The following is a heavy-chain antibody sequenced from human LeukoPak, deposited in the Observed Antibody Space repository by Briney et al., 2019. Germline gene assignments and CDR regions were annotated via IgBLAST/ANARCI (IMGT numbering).Heavy chain of an antibody. CDR2: IYSGGST. Sequence: GGSLRLSCAASGFTVSSNYMSWVRQAPGKGLEWVSVIYSGGSTYYADSVKGRFTISRDNSKNTLYLQMNSLRAEDTAVYYCARGHYYYDSSGYSEYFDYWGQGTLVTVSS. CDR1: GFTVSSNY. J-gene: IGHJ4*02. V-gene: IGHV3-66*01. CDR3: ARGHYYYDSSGYSEYFDY. D-gene: IGHD3-22*01.